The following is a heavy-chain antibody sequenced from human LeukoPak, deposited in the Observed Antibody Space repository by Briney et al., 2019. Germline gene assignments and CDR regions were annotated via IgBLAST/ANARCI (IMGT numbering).Heavy chain of an antibody. J-gene: IGHJ5*02. V-gene: IGHV5-51*01. Sequence: GESLKISCKGSGYSFTTHWIGRVRQMPGKGLELMGIIYPGGSDIRYSPSFQGQVTISADKSISTAYLQWSSLKASDTAMYYCARLPYCGGDCYPNWFDPWGQGTLVTVSS. CDR2: IYPGGSDI. CDR3: ARLPYCGGDCYPNWFDP. CDR1: GYSFTTHW. D-gene: IGHD2-21*02.